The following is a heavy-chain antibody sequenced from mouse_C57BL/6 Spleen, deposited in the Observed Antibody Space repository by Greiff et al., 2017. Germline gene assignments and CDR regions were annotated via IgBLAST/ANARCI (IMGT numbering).Heavy chain of an antibody. V-gene: IGHV1-5*01. CDR3: TRGGYGSSPYAMDY. D-gene: IGHD1-1*01. Sequence: VQLQQSGTVLARPGASVKMSCKTSGYTFTSYWMHWVKQRPGQGLEWIGAIYPGNSDTSYNQKFKGKAILTAVTSASTAYMELSSLTNEDSTVYYCTRGGYGSSPYAMDYWGQGTSVTVSS. CDR1: GYTFTSYW. CDR2: IYPGNSDT. J-gene: IGHJ4*01.